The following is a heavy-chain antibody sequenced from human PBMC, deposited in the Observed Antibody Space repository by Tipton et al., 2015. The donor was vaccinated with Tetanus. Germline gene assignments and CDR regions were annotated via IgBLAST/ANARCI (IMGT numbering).Heavy chain of an antibody. J-gene: IGHJ3*01. D-gene: IGHD2-8*01. CDR2: IYYSGAT. CDR1: GASVRSLNHY. CDR3: ARRSYCTSSRCFDAFDL. Sequence: TLSLTCTVSGASVRSLNHYWSWLRQPPGKPLEWISDIYYSGATEYNPSLQSRVSISMYTSKNQISLKLSSVTAADTAVYFCARRSYCTSSRCFDAFDLWGPGTRVTVSS. V-gene: IGHV4-61*01.